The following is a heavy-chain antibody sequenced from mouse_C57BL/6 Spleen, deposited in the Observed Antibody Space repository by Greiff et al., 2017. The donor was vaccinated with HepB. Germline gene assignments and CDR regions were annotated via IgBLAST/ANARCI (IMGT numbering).Heavy chain of an antibody. CDR3: ARYPRDGWYAMDY. CDR1: GYTFTSYW. CDR2: IHPNSGST. J-gene: IGHJ4*01. V-gene: IGHV1-64*01. D-gene: IGHD1-1*01. Sequence: VQLQQPGAELVKPGASVKLSCKASGYTFTSYWMHWVKQRPGQGLEWIGMIHPNSGSTNYNEKFKSKATLTVDKSSSTAYMQLSSLTSEDSAVYYGARYPRDGWYAMDYWGQGTSVTVSS.